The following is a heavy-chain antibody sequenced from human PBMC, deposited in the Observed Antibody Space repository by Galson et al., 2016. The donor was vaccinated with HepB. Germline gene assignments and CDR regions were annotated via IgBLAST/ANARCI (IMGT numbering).Heavy chain of an antibody. D-gene: IGHD2-2*01. CDR3: TAGPHPAAMAFDH. CDR2: IKTKTDGGAT. Sequence: SLRLSCAASGFTFSHTWMSWVCQSPGKGLEWVGRIKTKTDGGATDYAAPVKGRFIISRDDSKTTLHLQINSLKPEDTSVYYCTAGPHPAAMAFDHWGQGTLVTVSS. CDR1: GFTFSHTW. J-gene: IGHJ4*02. V-gene: IGHV3-15*01.